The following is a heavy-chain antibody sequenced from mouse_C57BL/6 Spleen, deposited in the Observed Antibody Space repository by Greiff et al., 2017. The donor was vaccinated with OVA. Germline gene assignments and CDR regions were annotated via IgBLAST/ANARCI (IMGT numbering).Heavy chain of an antibody. D-gene: IGHD2-3*01. CDR3: ARHEENDGYYYFDY. Sequence: VKVEESGAELVKPGASVKLSCKASGYTFTEYTIHWVKQRSGQGLEWIGWFYPGSGSIKYNEKFKDKATLTADKSSSTVYMELSRLTSEDSAVYFCARHEENDGYYYFDYWGQGTTLTVSS. CDR1: GYTFTEYT. CDR2: FYPGSGSI. V-gene: IGHV1-62-2*01. J-gene: IGHJ2*01.